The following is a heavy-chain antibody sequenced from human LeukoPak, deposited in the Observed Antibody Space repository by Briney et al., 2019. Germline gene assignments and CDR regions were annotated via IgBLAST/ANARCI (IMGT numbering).Heavy chain of an antibody. Sequence: GGSLRLSCAASGFSLSNNWMSWVRQAPGKGLEWVANIKQDGSEKYYMDSVKGRFTISRDNSKNTLYLQMNSLRAEDTAVYYCARTYGDYYFDYWGQGTLVTVSS. CDR2: IKQDGSEK. CDR3: ARTYGDYYFDY. J-gene: IGHJ4*02. D-gene: IGHD4-17*01. CDR1: GFSLSNNW. V-gene: IGHV3-7*01.